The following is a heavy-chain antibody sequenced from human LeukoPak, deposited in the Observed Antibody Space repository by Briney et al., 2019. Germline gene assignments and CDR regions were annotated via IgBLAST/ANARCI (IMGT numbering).Heavy chain of an antibody. J-gene: IGHJ4*02. CDR3: ASLKKDSSSWYGPPYYFDY. V-gene: IGHV4-34*01. CDR2: IYYSGST. D-gene: IGHD6-13*01. Sequence: SETLSLTCAVYGGSFSGYYWSWIRQPPGKGLEWIGSIYYSGSTYYNPSLKSRVTISVDTSKNQFSLKLSSVTAADTAVYYCASLKKDSSSWYGPPYYFDYWGQGTLVTVSS. CDR1: GGSFSGYY.